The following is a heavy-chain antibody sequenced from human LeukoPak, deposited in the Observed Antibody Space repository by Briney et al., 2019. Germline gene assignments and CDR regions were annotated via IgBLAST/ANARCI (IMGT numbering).Heavy chain of an antibody. CDR2: IIPIFGTA. Sequence: SVKVSCKASGGTFSSYAISWVRQAPGQGLEWMGGIIPIFGTANYGQKFQGRVTITADESTSTAYMELSSLRSEDTAVYYCARVIAAAGILGLFDYWGQGTLVTVSS. V-gene: IGHV1-69*13. D-gene: IGHD6-13*01. J-gene: IGHJ4*02. CDR3: ARVIAAAGILGLFDY. CDR1: GGTFSSYA.